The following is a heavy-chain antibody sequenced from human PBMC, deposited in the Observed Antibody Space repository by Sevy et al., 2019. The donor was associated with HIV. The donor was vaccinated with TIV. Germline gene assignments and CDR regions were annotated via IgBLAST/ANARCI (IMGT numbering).Heavy chain of an antibody. CDR2: IYYDESSQ. V-gene: IGHV3-33*01. Sequence: GGSLRLSCAASGFNFSIYGMHWVRQAPGKGLEWVALIYYDESSQYYADSVKGRFTISRDNSKNTRYLQMNSLRVEDTALYYCVRGRDYGNFDYWGQGTLVTVSS. D-gene: IGHD4-17*01. CDR1: GFNFSIYG. CDR3: VRGRDYGNFDY. J-gene: IGHJ4*02.